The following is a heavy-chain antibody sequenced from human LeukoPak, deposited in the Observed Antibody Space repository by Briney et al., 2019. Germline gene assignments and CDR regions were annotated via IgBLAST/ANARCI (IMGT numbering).Heavy chain of an antibody. CDR2: IRYDGSDK. D-gene: IGHD6-13*01. CDR3: AKVLSSPYYYYYMNV. J-gene: IGHJ6*03. V-gene: IGHV3-30*02. CDR1: GFTFSTYG. Sequence: GGSLRLSCAASGFTFSTYGMHRVRQAPGKGLEWVAFIRYDGSDKYYADSVKGRFTISRDNSKNTLYLQMNSLRPEDTAVYYCAKVLSSPYYYYYMNVWGKGTTVTVSS.